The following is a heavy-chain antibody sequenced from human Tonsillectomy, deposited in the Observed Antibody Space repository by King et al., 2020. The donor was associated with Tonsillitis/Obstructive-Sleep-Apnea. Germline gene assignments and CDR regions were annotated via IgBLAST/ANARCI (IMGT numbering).Heavy chain of an antibody. CDR3: AGDPSPLDY. J-gene: IGHJ4*02. CDR2: INPSGGST. V-gene: IGHV1-46*01. Sequence: VQLVQSGAEVKKPGASVKVSCKASGDTFTTYYMHWVRQAPGQGLEWMGIINPSGGSTRHAQKFQGRVTMTRDTSTSTVYMELSSLTSEDTAVYYCAGDPSPLDYWGQGTLVTVSS. CDR1: GDTFTTYY.